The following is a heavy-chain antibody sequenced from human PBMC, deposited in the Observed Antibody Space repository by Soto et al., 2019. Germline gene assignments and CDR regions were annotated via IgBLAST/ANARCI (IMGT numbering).Heavy chain of an antibody. CDR1: GFTFSSYA. D-gene: IGHD3-9*01. CDR2: ISGSGGST. Sequence: GGSLRLSCAASGFTFSSYAMSWVRQAPGKGLEWVSAISGSGGSTYYADSVKGRFTISRDNSKNTLYLQMNSLRAEDTAVYYCAKSTPGRYFGWTRFTGGNYGMKVREQRTRVAISS. CDR3: AKSTPGRYFGWTRFTGGNYGMKV. V-gene: IGHV3-23*01. J-gene: IGHJ6*01.